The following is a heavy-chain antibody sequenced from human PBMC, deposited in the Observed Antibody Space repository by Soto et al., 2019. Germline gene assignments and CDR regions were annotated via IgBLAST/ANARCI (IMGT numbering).Heavy chain of an antibody. V-gene: IGHV2-5*02. CDR1: GFSLSTSGVG. D-gene: IGHD3-10*01. J-gene: IGHJ4*02. CDR2: IYWDDDK. Sequence: GSGPTLVNPTQTLTLTCTFSGFSLSTSGVGVGWIRQPPGKALEWLALIYWDDDKRYSPSLKSRLIITKDTSKNQVVLTMTIMDPVDTATYYCAHGLPYSYYYGSGYYFDYWGQGTLVTVSS. CDR3: AHGLPYSYYYGSGYYFDY.